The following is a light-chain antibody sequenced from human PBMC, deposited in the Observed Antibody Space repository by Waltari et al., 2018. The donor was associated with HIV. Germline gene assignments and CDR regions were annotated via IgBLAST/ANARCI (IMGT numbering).Light chain of an antibody. CDR3: ISFTTSTTWV. CDR2: EVS. Sequence: QSALTQPASVSGSPGQSIAISCTGTSSDVGAYTFFSWYQQHPGKVPKVIISEVSNRPSGVSDRFSGSKSGNTASLTISGLQAEDEAVYYCISFTTSTTWVFGGGTKLTVL. J-gene: IGLJ3*02. CDR1: SSDVGAYTF. V-gene: IGLV2-14*01.